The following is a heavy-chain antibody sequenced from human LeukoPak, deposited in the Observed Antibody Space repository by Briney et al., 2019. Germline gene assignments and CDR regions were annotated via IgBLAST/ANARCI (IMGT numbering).Heavy chain of an antibody. V-gene: IGHV3-53*04. CDR2: IYSGGST. Sequence: QSGGSLRLSCAASGFTFSSYAMSWVRQAPGKGLEWVSVIYSGGSTYYADSVKGRFTISRHNSKNTLYLQMNSLRAEDTAVYYCARNGGSSSWYPNDYWGQGTLVTVSS. CDR1: GFTFSSYA. D-gene: IGHD6-13*01. J-gene: IGHJ4*02. CDR3: ARNGGSSSWYPNDY.